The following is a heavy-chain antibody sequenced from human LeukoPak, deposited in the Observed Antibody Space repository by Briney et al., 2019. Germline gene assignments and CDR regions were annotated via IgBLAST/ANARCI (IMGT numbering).Heavy chain of an antibody. CDR2: IYSRGSTI. CDR3: ARRFKGAMDV. V-gene: IGHV3-48*03. CDR1: GFTFSSYE. Sequence: GGSLRLSCAASGFTFSSYEMNWVRQAPGKGLEWVSYIYSRGSTIYYADSVKGRFTISRDNAKNSLYLQMSSLRAEDTAVYYCARRFKGAMDVWGQGTRAPSP. J-gene: IGHJ6*02.